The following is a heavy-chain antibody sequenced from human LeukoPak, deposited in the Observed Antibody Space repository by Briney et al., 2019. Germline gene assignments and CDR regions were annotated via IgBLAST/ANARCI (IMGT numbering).Heavy chain of an antibody. J-gene: IGHJ4*02. CDR2: IYYSGST. Sequence: SETLSLTCTVSGGSISSYYWSWIRQPPGKGLEWIGYIYYSGSTNYNPSLKSRVTISVDTSKNQFSLKLSSVTAADTAVYYCARLTWIQFDYWGQGTLVTVSS. D-gene: IGHD5-18*01. CDR1: GGSISSYY. V-gene: IGHV4-59*08. CDR3: ARLTWIQFDY.